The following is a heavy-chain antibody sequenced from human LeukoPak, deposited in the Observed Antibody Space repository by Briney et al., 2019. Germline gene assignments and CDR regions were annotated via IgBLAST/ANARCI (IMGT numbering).Heavy chain of an antibody. Sequence: PGGSLRLSCAASGFIVSGDFMSWVRQAPGKGLEWVSVIYSDGSTYYADSVKGRFTISRDNSKNTLDLQMNSLRAEDTAVYHCAKNKSPFCCDNTCYDAFDIWGQGTMVTVSS. V-gene: IGHV3-53*01. D-gene: IGHD2-15*01. CDR3: AKNKSPFCCDNTCYDAFDI. J-gene: IGHJ3*02. CDR1: GFIVSGDF. CDR2: IYSDGST.